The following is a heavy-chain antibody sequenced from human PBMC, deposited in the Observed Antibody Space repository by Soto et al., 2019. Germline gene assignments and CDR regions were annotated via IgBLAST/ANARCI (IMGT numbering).Heavy chain of an antibody. D-gene: IGHD3-10*01. CDR3: AQTYGSGSFRYYYGMDV. Sequence: SGPTLVNPTQTLTLTCTFSGFSLRTSGVGVGWIRQPPGKALEWLALIYWDNDKRYSPSLRSRLTITKDTSKNQVVLTMTNMDPVDTATYYCAQTYGSGSFRYYYGMDVWGQGNTVTVS. CDR1: GFSLRTSGVG. CDR2: IYWDNDK. V-gene: IGHV2-5*02. J-gene: IGHJ6*02.